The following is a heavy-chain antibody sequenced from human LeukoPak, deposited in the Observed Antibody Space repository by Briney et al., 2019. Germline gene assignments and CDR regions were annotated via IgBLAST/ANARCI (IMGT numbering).Heavy chain of an antibody. V-gene: IGHV4-59*01. CDR1: GGSIRSYY. J-gene: IGHJ4*02. D-gene: IGHD3-10*01. Sequence: SETLSLTCTVSGGSIRSYYWNWIRQPPGKGLEWIGYIYNSGSTNNNPSLKSRVTISVDTSKKQFSLKLSSVTAADTAVYYCARETPYGSGSYPFDYWGQGILVTVSS. CDR2: IYNSGST. CDR3: ARETPYGSGSYPFDY.